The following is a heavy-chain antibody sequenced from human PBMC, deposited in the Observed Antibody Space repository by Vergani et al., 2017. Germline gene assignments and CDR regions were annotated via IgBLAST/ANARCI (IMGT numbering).Heavy chain of an antibody. J-gene: IGHJ6*02. CDR2: INHSGST. V-gene: IGHV4-39*07. CDR1: GGSLSSSSYY. D-gene: IGHD3-10*01. Sequence: QLQLQESGPGLVKPSEPLSLTCTVSGGSLSSSSYYWGWIRQPPGKGLEWIGEINHSGSTNYNPSLKSRVTISVDTSKIQFSLKLSSVTAADTAVYYCARGIYYGSGSYYRTYYYYGMDVWGQGTTVTVSS. CDR3: ARGIYYGSGSYYRTYYYYGMDV.